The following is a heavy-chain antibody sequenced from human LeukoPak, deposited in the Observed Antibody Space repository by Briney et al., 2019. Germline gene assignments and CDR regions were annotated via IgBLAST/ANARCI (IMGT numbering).Heavy chain of an antibody. V-gene: IGHV3-23*01. CDR3: AHLPNVIQLWLGGVDY. Sequence: GGSLRLSCATSGXSFTDYPMNWVRQAPGKGLEWISNIRTTAEGAKYAYYADSVKGRFTISRDNSKNTLYLQMNSLRAEDTAIYYCAHLPNVIQLWLGGVDYWGQGTRVTVSS. J-gene: IGHJ4*02. D-gene: IGHD5-18*01. CDR2: IRTTAEGA. CDR1: GXSFTDYP.